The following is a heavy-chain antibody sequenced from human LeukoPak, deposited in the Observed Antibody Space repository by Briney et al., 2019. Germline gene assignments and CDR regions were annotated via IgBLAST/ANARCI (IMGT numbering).Heavy chain of an antibody. J-gene: IGHJ4*02. CDR1: GFTFSSYS. D-gene: IGHD4-23*01. Sequence: NPGGSLRLSCAASGFTFSSYSMNWVRQAPGKGLEWVSSISSSSSYIYYADSVKGRFTISRDNAKNSLYLQMNSLRAEDTAVYYCARDPQGGGNRFWGPAYFDYWGQGTLVTVSS. V-gene: IGHV3-21*01. CDR3: ARDPQGGGNRFWGPAYFDY. CDR2: ISSSSSYI.